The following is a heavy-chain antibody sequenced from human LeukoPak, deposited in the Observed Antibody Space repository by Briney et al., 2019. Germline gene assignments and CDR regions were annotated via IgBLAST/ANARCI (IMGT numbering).Heavy chain of an antibody. CDR1: GFTFSIYS. CDR3: ARDVESGSYYEGY. V-gene: IGHV3-48*01. Sequence: PGGSLRLSCAASGFTFSIYSMNWVRQAPGKGLEWVSFISSGSSTIYYADSVKGRFTISRDNAKNSLYLQMNGLRAEDTAVYYCARDVESGSYYEGYWGQGTLVTVSS. J-gene: IGHJ4*02. D-gene: IGHD3-3*01. CDR2: ISSGSSTI.